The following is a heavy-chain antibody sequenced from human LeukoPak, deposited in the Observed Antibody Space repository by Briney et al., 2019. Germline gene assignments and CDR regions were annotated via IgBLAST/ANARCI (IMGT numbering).Heavy chain of an antibody. V-gene: IGHV3-23*01. CDR2: ISSSGGST. D-gene: IGHD6-19*01. J-gene: IGHJ4*02. CDR1: EFTFSSYA. Sequence: GGSLRLSCAASEFTFSSYAMTWVRQAPGKGLEWVPTISSSGGSTYYADSVKGRFTISRDNSKNTLYLQMNGLRAEDTAVYYCAKSRGSGWYASIDSWGQGTLVTVSS. CDR3: AKSRGSGWYASIDS.